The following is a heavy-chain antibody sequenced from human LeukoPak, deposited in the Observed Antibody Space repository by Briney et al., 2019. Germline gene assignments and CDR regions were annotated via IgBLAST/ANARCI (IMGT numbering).Heavy chain of an antibody. CDR1: EFTFGDYD. Sequence: GGSLRLSCAASEFTFGDYDMSWVRQTLGKGLEWVSSISGDGLGTWYADSVRGRFIISRDKSRNTLYLQLNSLRPDDTAVYYCAKGPNFGSWRALDYWGQGSLVTVCS. CDR2: ISGDGLGT. V-gene: IGHV3-23*01. CDR3: AKGPNFGSWRALDY. D-gene: IGHD3-10*01. J-gene: IGHJ4*02.